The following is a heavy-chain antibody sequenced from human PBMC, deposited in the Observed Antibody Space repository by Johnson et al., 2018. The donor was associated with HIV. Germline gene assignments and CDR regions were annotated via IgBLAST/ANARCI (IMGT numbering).Heavy chain of an antibody. V-gene: IGHV3-9*01. CDR2: ISWNSGSI. Sequence: VQLVESGGGLVQPGGSLRLSCAASGFTFDDYAMHWVRQAPGKGLEWVSGISWNSGSIGYADSVKGRFTISRDNAKNTLYLQMNSLRAEDTAVYYCARYQAEEDKGSSDASDICGQGTMVIVSS. CDR1: GFTFDDYA. J-gene: IGHJ3*02. D-gene: IGHD6-6*01. CDR3: ARYQAEEDKGSSDASDI.